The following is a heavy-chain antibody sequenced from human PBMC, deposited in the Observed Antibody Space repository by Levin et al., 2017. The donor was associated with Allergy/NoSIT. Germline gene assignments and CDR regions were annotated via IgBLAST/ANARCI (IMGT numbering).Heavy chain of an antibody. CDR3: GKGYSATWLRGIDY. CDR2: ISWSSDGR. V-gene: IGHV3-9*01. D-gene: IGHD5-12*01. CDR1: GFTFDDYA. Sequence: GGSLRLSCAASGFTFDDYAMHWVRQAPGKGLEWVSSISWSSDGRGYADTVKGRFTISRDNAKNSLYLQMNSLRAEDTALYYCGKGYSATWLRGIDYWGQGTLVTVSS. J-gene: IGHJ4*02.